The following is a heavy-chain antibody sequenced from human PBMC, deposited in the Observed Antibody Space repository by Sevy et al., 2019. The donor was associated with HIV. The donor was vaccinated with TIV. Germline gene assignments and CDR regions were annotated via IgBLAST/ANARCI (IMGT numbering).Heavy chain of an antibody. CDR2: IKRDGSEK. V-gene: IGHV3-7*03. CDR1: GFTFSNYW. CDR3: ARDCSSATFLWGLDV. Sequence: GGSLRLSCAASGFTFSNYWMSWVRQAPGKGLEWVANIKRDGSEKYYVASVKGRFTISRDNAKTSLYLQMNSLRTEDTAVYYCARDCSSATFLWGLDVWGQGTTVTVSS. D-gene: IGHD2-2*01. J-gene: IGHJ6*02.